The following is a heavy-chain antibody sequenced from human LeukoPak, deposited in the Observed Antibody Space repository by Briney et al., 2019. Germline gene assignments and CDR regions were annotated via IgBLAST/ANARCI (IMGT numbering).Heavy chain of an antibody. CDR3: AKGGNLRDDILAGYIENWFDP. V-gene: IGHV3-74*01. CDR2: MNTDVSRA. Sequence: GRSLRLSCAASGFTLSSFWMHWVSQAPGKGMVWVSRMNTDVSRAGIAQSVKGRFTISRDNAKNTLYLQMNSLRAEVTAVYYCAKGGNLRDDILAGYIENWFDPWGQGTLVTVSS. CDR1: GFTLSSFW. D-gene: IGHD3-9*01. J-gene: IGHJ5*02.